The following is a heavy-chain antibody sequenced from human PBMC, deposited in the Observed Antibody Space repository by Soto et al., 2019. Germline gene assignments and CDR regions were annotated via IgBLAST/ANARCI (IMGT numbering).Heavy chain of an antibody. V-gene: IGHV4-59*01. J-gene: IGHJ3*02. CDR3: PREGGARDYSNPTTAFDI. D-gene: IGHD4-4*01. CDR1: GNSISSYC. Sequence: SETLSLTCIVSGNSISSYCWSWISLPPGKGWEWIGYISYSGSPTYSPSLQSRVTISVDTSTNQFSLKLSLGTAADPAVYYCPREGGARDYSNPTTAFDIWGQGTMVT. CDR2: ISYSGSP.